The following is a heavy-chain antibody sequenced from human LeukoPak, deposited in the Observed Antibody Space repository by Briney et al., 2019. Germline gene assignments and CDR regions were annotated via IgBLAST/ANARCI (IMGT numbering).Heavy chain of an antibody. J-gene: IGHJ4*02. Sequence: PSQTLSLTCTVSGGSISSSSYYWGWIRQPPGKGLVWIGSIYYSGSTYYNPSLKSRVTGFVDTSKNQVSLRLSSVTAADTAVYYCARHGTISSESYFDYWGQGALVTVSS. CDR2: IYYSGST. V-gene: IGHV4-39*01. CDR3: ARHGTISSESYFDY. D-gene: IGHD1-14*01. CDR1: GGSISSSSYY.